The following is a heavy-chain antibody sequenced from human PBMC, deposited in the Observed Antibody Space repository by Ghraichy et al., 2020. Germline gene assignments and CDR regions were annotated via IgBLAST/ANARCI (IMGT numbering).Heavy chain of an antibody. CDR2: ITGSGDST. V-gene: IGHV3-23*01. J-gene: IGHJ4*02. CDR1: GFTFSIYA. D-gene: IGHD7-27*01. Sequence: GGSLRLSCAASGFTFSIYAMTWVRQAPGKGLEWVSAITGSGDSTYYADSVKGRFTISRDNSKNTVYLQMNSLRAEDTAVYYCAKDRTGVFDYWGQGTLVTVSS. CDR3: AKDRTGVFDY.